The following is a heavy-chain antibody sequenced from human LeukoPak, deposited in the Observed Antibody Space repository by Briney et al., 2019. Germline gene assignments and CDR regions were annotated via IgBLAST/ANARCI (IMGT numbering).Heavy chain of an antibody. CDR2: ISGSGGST. J-gene: IGHJ4*02. Sequence: GGSLRLSCAASGFTFSSYAMSWVRQAPGKGLEWVSAISGSGGSTYYADSVKGRFTISRDNAKNSLYLQMNSLRAEDTAVYYCARADIVVVPAANFDYWGQGTLVTVSS. V-gene: IGHV3-23*01. CDR3: ARADIVVVPAANFDY. D-gene: IGHD2-2*01. CDR1: GFTFSSYA.